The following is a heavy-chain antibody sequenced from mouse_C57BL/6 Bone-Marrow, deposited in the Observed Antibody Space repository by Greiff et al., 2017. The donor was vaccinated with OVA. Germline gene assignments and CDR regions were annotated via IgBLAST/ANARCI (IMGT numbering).Heavy chain of an antibody. CDR2: IWSGGST. Sequence: QVQLQQSGPGLVQPSQSLSITCTVSGFSLTSYGVHWVRQSPGKGLEWLGVIWSGGSTDYNAAFISRLSISKDNSKSQVFFKMNSLQADDTAIYYCAINYYGSRGYFDVWGTGTTVTVSS. CDR1: GFSLTSYG. D-gene: IGHD1-1*01. CDR3: AINYYGSRGYFDV. V-gene: IGHV2-2*01. J-gene: IGHJ1*03.